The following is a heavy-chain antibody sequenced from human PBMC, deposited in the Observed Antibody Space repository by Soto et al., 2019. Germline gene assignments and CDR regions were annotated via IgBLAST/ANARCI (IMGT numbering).Heavy chain of an antibody. CDR1: GYSFTSYW. CDR2: IYPGDSDT. Sequence: GESLKISCKGSGYSFTSYWIGWVRQMPGKGLEWMGIIYPGDSDTRYSPSFQGQVTISADTSISTAYLQWSSLKASDTAMYYCARHGYSSSSLTAFDIWGQGTMVTVSS. D-gene: IGHD6-6*01. J-gene: IGHJ3*02. V-gene: IGHV5-51*01. CDR3: ARHGYSSSSLTAFDI.